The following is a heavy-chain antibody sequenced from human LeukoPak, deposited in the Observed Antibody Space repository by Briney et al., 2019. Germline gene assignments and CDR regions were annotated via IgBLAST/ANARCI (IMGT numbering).Heavy chain of an antibody. D-gene: IGHD6-19*01. Sequence: PGGSLRLSCEVSGFSFSTYWMSWVRQAPGKGLEWVGQTNEHETEKYYGDAVRGRFTIYRDNAKNSLYLQMNSLRPGDTAVYYCASRGTVAGTPEVLNYYYYGMDVWGQGTTVTVSS. V-gene: IGHV3-7*01. J-gene: IGHJ6*02. CDR2: TNEHETEK. CDR1: GFSFSTYW. CDR3: ASRGTVAGTPEVLNYYYYGMDV.